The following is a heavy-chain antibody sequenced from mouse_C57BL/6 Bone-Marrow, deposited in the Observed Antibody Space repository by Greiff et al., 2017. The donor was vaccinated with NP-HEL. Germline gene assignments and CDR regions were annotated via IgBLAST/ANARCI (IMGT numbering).Heavy chain of an antibody. CDR2: IDPSDSYT. Sequence: QVQLQQPGAELVMPGASVKLSCKASGYTFTSYWMHWVKQRPGQGLEWIGEIDPSDSYTNYNQKFKGKSTLTVDKSSSTASMQLSSLTSEDSAVYYCARWGAYWGQGTLVTVSA. CDR3: ARWGAY. CDR1: GYTFTSYW. V-gene: IGHV1-69*01. J-gene: IGHJ3*01.